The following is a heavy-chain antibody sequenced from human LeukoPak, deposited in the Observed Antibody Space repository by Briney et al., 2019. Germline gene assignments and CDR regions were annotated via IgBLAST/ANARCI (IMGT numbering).Heavy chain of an antibody. CDR2: IYYTGST. J-gene: IGHJ4*02. Sequence: SETLSLTCIVSGDSINYYYWSWIRQPPGKGLEWIGYIYYTGSTNYNPSLKSRVTMSVDTSKNHFSLKLSSVTAAGTAVYYCARLGSYFDYWGQGTLVTVSS. CDR1: GDSINYYY. CDR3: ARLGSYFDY. V-gene: IGHV4-59*08. D-gene: IGHD3-16*01.